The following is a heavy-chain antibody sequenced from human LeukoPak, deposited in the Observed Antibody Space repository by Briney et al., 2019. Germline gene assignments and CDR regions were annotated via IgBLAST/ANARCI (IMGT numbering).Heavy chain of an antibody. CDR1: GGTFSSYA. V-gene: IGHV1-69*04. CDR3: ARDAIVGATGGFDY. Sequence: SVKVSCKASGGTFSSYAISWVRQAPGQGLEWMGRIIPILGIANYAQKFQGRVTITADKSTSTAYMELSSLRSEDTAVYYCARDAIVGATGGFDYWGQGTLGTVSS. J-gene: IGHJ4*02. D-gene: IGHD1-26*01. CDR2: IIPILGIA.